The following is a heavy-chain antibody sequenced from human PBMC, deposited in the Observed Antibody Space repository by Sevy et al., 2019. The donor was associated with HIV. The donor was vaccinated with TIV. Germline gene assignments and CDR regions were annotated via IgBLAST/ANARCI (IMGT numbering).Heavy chain of an antibody. CDR2: IKSITDGGAA. CDR1: VFDFPNAW. D-gene: IGHD3-3*02. J-gene: IGHJ4*02. Sequence: GGSLRLSCTASVFDFPNAWMNWVRQVPGKGLEWVGHIKSITDGGAADYAAPVKGRFTISRHDSKNTLYLQMNSLKVEDTAVYFCSTDDLISYWGRGTLVTVSS. V-gene: IGHV3-15*07. CDR3: STDDLISY.